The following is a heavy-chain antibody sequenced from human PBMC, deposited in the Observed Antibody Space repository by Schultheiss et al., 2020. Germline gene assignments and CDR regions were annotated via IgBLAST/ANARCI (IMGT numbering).Heavy chain of an antibody. CDR3: ARVIYGSRGHNAFDI. Sequence: GGSLRLSCAASGFTFSSYSMNWVRQAPGKGLEWVSSISSSSSYIYYADSVKGRFTISRDNAKNSLYLQMNSLRAEDTAVYYCARVIYGSRGHNAFDIWGQGTMVTVSS. CDR1: GFTFSSYS. V-gene: IGHV3-21*01. J-gene: IGHJ3*02. CDR2: ISSSSSYI. D-gene: IGHD3-10*01.